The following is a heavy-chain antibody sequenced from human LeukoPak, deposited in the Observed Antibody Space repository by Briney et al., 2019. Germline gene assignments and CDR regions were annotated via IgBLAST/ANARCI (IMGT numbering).Heavy chain of an antibody. CDR2: IIPIFGTA. CDR1: GGTFSSHA. CDR3: ARGPVYPSPNWFDP. J-gene: IGHJ5*02. V-gene: IGHV1-69*05. D-gene: IGHD2-2*02. Sequence: SVKVSCKASGGTFSSHAISWVRHAPGQGLEWMGGIIPIFGTANYAQKFQGRVTITTDESTSTAYMELSSLRSEDTAVYYCARGPVYPSPNWFDPWGQGTLVTVSS.